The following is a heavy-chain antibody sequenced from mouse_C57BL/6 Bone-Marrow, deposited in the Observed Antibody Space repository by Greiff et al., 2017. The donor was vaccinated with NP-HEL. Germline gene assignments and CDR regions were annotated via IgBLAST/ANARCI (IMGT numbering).Heavy chain of an antibody. Sequence: VQLQQSGTVLARPGASVKMSCKTSGYTFTSYWMHWVKQRPGQGLEWIGAIYPGNSDTSYNQKFKGKAKLTAVTSASTAYMELSSLTNEDSAVYYCTRSDFYYYGSTSWFAYWGQGTLVTVSA. D-gene: IGHD1-1*01. CDR1: GYTFTSYW. J-gene: IGHJ3*01. CDR2: IYPGNSDT. V-gene: IGHV1-5*01. CDR3: TRSDFYYYGSTSWFAY.